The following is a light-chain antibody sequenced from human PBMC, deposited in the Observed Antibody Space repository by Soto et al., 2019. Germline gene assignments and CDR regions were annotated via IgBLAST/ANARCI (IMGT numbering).Light chain of an antibody. CDR2: EDT. V-gene: IGLV2-23*01. CDR3: CSYAGSYV. CDR1: SRDVGIYNL. Sequence: QSALTQPASVSGSPGQSITISCTGTSRDVGIYNLVSWYQLHPGKVPKLIIYEDTKRPSGISSRFSGSESGITAFLTISGLQAEDEADYYCCSYAGSYVFGTGTKLTVL. J-gene: IGLJ1*01.